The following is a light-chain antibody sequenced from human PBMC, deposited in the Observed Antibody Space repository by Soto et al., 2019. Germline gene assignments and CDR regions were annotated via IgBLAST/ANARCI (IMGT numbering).Light chain of an antibody. CDR3: QHYGSSPPDT. Sequence: ELVLTQSPGALSLSLGERATLSCRASQSVSTKDVAWYQQKPGQAPSLLIYGTSNRGADVPDRFSATGSGTDFSLTISRVQPDDFAVYYCQHYGSSPPDTFGQGTKLEIK. CDR1: QSVSTKD. J-gene: IGKJ2*01. CDR2: GTS. V-gene: IGKV3-20*01.